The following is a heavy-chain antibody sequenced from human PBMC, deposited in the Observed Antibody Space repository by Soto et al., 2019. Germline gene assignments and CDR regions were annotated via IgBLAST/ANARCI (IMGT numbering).Heavy chain of an antibody. J-gene: IGHJ4*02. D-gene: IGHD1-1*01. V-gene: IGHV3-33*01. CDR3: ARGYGTTDY. CDR2: IWYDGSNK. Sequence: QVQLVESGGGVVQPGRSLRLCCAASGFTFSSYGMHWVRQAPGKGLEWVAVIWYDGSNKYYADSVKGRFTISRDNSKNTLYLQMNSLRAEDTAVYYCARGYGTTDYWGQGTLVTVSS. CDR1: GFTFSSYG.